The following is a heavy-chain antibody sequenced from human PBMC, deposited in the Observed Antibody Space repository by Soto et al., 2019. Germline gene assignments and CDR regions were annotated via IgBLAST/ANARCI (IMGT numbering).Heavy chain of an antibody. CDR3: ASAAREYYYYGMDV. V-gene: IGHV3-23*01. Sequence: EVQLLESGGGLVQPGGSLRLSCAASGFTFSSYAMSWVRQAPGKGLEWVSAISGSGGSTYYADSVKGRFTISRDNSKNTLYLQMNSRRAEDTAVYYCASAAREYYYYGMDVWGQGTTVTVSS. J-gene: IGHJ6*02. CDR2: ISGSGGST. CDR1: GFTFSSYA.